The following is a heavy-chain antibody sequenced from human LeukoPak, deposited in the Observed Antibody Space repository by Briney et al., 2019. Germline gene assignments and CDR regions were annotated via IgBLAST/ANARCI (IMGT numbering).Heavy chain of an antibody. V-gene: IGHV3-21*01. CDR3: AKEAALATPYYMDV. CDR1: GFTFSSYS. CDR2: ISSGSSYI. J-gene: IGHJ6*03. D-gene: IGHD1-26*01. Sequence: GGSLRLSCAASGFTFSSYSMNWVRQAPGRGLEWVSSISSGSSYIYYADSVKGRFTISRDNAKNSLYLQMNSLRAEDTAVYYCAKEAALATPYYMDVWGKGTTVTVSS.